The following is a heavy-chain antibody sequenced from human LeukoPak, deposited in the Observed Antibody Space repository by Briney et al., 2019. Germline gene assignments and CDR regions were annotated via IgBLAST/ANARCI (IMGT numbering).Heavy chain of an antibody. D-gene: IGHD6-19*01. V-gene: IGHV3-7*03. J-gene: IGHJ4*02. CDR2: IKNDGSET. CDR1: GLTVTNAW. Sequence: GGSLRLSCAASGLTVTNAWMNWVRQAPGKGLEWVGHIKNDGSETYYLDSLKGRFSISRDNTNNALYLQMNSLRVEDTAVYYCVRNDGWFHLAQWGQGTLVTISS. CDR3: VRNDGWFHLAQ.